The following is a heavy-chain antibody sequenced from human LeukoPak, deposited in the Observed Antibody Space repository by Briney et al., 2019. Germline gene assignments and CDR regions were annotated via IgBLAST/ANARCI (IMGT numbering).Heavy chain of an antibody. CDR1: GFTFSNYA. CDR3: AKHVGATTTNFDD. CDR2: LSGSGVGT. Sequence: GGSLRPSCAGSGFTFSNYAMSWVRQAPGEGLEWVSGLSGSGVGTDYADSVKGRFTISRDNSRNTMYLQMNSLRAEDTAVYYCAKHVGATTTNFDDWGQGTLVTVSS. V-gene: IGHV3-23*01. J-gene: IGHJ4*02. D-gene: IGHD1-26*01.